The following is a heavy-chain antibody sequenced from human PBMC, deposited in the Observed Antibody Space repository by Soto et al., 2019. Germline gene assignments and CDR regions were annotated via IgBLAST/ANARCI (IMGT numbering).Heavy chain of an antibody. CDR2: IYYSGST. J-gene: IGHJ5*02. CDR3: ARHLWFGELLYRGWFDP. D-gene: IGHD3-10*01. CDR1: GGSISSSSYY. V-gene: IGHV4-39*01. Sequence: PSETLSLTCTVSGGSISSSSYYWGWIRQPPGRGLEWIGSIYYSGSTYYSPSLKSRVTISVDTSKNQFSLKLSSVTAADTAVYYCARHLWFGELLYRGWFDPWGQGTLVTVSS.